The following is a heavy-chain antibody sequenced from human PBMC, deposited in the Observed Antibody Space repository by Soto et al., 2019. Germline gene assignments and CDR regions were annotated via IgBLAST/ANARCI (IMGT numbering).Heavy chain of an antibody. CDR2: INPVGST. Sequence: QVQLQERGAGLLRPSETLSLTCGVYGGSFSGYHWNWIRQPPGKGLEWIGDINPVGSTKYNPSLKSRASISLDTSKNQFSLKLSSVPAADTAVYYSAIGQREDAYFDPWGQGTLVSVSS. V-gene: IGHV4-34*02. CDR1: GGSFSGYH. CDR3: AIGQREDAYFDP. J-gene: IGHJ4*02.